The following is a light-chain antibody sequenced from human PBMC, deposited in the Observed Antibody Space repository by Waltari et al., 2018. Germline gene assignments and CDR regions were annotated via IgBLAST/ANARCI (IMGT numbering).Light chain of an antibody. CDR3: MQALQTPA. J-gene: IGKJ1*01. CDR1: QSLLHSNGYNY. Sequence: DIVVTKSPLSLPVTPGEPASISCRSSQSLLHSNGYNYLDWYLQKPGHSPQLLIYLGSNRASGVPDRFSGSGSGTDFTLKISRVEAEDVGVYYCMQALQTPAFGQGTKVEIK. V-gene: IGKV2-28*01. CDR2: LGS.